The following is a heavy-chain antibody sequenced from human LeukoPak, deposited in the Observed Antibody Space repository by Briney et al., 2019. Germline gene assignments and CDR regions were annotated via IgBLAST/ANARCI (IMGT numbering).Heavy chain of an antibody. D-gene: IGHD6-13*01. CDR2: IYYSGST. J-gene: IGHJ4*02. V-gene: IGHV4-59*01. CDR3: ARGHIRAAVPVNY. CDR1: GGSISSYY. Sequence: QPSETLSLTCTVSGGSISSYYWSWIRQPPGQGLEWIGYIYYSGSTNYNPSLKSRVTISVDTSKNQFSLKLSSVSAADTAVYYCARGHIRAAVPVNYWGQGTLVTVSS.